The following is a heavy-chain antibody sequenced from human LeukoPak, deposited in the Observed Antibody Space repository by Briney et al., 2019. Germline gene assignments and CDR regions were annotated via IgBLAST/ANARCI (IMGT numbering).Heavy chain of an antibody. J-gene: IGHJ4*02. Sequence: TLSLTCAVSGGSISSGGYSWSWIRQPPGKGLEWIGYIYHSGSTYYNPSLKSRVTISVDRSKNQFSLKLSSVTAADTAVYYCARGNTMVRGVITPFDYWGQGTLVTVSS. CDR2: IYHSGST. D-gene: IGHD3-10*01. CDR3: ARGNTMVRGVITPFDY. V-gene: IGHV4-30-2*01. CDR1: GGSISSGGYS.